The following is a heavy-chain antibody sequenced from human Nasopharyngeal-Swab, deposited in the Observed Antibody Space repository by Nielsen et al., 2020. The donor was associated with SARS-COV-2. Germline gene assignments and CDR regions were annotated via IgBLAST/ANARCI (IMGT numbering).Heavy chain of an antibody. CDR3: ARPIHTTRPYWFDP. D-gene: IGHD1-14*01. CDR1: GFTFTNYW. J-gene: IGHJ5*02. V-gene: IGHV3-7*03. CDR2: INQDGSEI. Sequence: GESLKISCSASGFTFTNYWMTWVRQAPGKGLEWVANINQDGSEILYLDSVKGRFTISRDNAKNSLHLQMNSLRPDDTAVYYCARPIHTTRPYWFDPWGQGALVTASS.